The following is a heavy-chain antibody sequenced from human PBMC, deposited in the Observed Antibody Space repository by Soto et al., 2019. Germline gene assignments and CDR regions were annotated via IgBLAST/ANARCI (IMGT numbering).Heavy chain of an antibody. J-gene: IGHJ4*02. Sequence: TLSLTCTVSGGSISSGGYYWSWIRQHPGKGLEWIGYIYYSGSTYYNPSLKSRVTISVDTSKNQFSLKLSSVTAADTAVYYCANLVTTGSYVFDYWGQGTLVTVSS. CDR1: GGSISSGGYY. CDR3: ANLVTTGSYVFDY. V-gene: IGHV4-31*03. D-gene: IGHD1-26*01. CDR2: IYYSGST.